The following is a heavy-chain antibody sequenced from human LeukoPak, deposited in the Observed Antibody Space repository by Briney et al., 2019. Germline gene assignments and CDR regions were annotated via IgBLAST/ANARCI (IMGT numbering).Heavy chain of an antibody. CDR1: GFTFSSYA. D-gene: IGHD3-22*01. Sequence: GSLRLSCAASGFTFSSYAMSWVRQAPGKGLEWVSAISGSGGSTYYADSVKGRFTISRDNSKNTLYLQMNSLRAEDTAVYYCASSGDSSGYYPFDYWGQGTLVTVSS. CDR3: ASSGDSSGYYPFDY. V-gene: IGHV3-23*01. CDR2: ISGSGGST. J-gene: IGHJ4*02.